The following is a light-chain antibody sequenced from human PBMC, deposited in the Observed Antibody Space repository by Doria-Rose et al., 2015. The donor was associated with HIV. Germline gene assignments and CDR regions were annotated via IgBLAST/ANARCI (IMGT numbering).Light chain of an antibody. CDR1: QRISTY. J-gene: IGKJ3*01. CDR2: SAS. Sequence: IQVTQSPSSLSASVGDRATLTCRASQRISTYLNWYQQKPGKAPKLLIYSASSLQSEVPPRFSGSGSGTDFTLTISSLNPEDFATYYCKQTYSAPLTFGPGTKVDIK. V-gene: IGKV1-39*01. CDR3: KQTYSAPLT.